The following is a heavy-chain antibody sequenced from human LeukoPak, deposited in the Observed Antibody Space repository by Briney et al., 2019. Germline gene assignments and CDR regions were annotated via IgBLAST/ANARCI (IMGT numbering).Heavy chain of an antibody. V-gene: IGHV4-39*07. CDR2: IYYSGSI. J-gene: IGHJ4*02. CDR1: GGSISSNNYY. CDR3: ARTTNWNYAYFFDY. D-gene: IGHD1-7*01. Sequence: SETLSLTCTVSGGSISSNNYYWGWIRQSPGKGLEWIGSIYYSGSIYYNPSLESRVTISLDTSKNQFSLKLSSVTAADTAVYYCARTTNWNYAYFFDYWGQGTLVTVSS.